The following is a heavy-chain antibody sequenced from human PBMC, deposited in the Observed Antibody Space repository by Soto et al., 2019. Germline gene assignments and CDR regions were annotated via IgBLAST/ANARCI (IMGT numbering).Heavy chain of an antibody. V-gene: IGHV3-23*01. CDR3: ANGGGLRFLEWSDYGMDV. CDR1: GFTFSSYA. J-gene: IGHJ6*02. CDR2: ISGSGGST. Sequence: GGSLRLSCAASGFTFSSYAMSWVRQAPGKGLEWVSAISGSGGSTYYADSVKGRFTTSRDNSKNTLYLQMNSLRAEDTAVYYCANGGGLRFLEWSDYGMDVWGQGTTVTVSS. D-gene: IGHD3-3*01.